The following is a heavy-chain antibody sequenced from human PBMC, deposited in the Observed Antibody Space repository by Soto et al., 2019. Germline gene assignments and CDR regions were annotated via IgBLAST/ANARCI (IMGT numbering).Heavy chain of an antibody. CDR1: GFTFSTYG. CDR3: AKSGLATVGTYFVH. J-gene: IGHJ4*02. V-gene: IGHV3-30*18. CDR2: ISYDGNKS. D-gene: IGHD6-13*01. Sequence: GSLRLSCAASGFTFSTYGMHWVRQAPGKGLEWVSFISYDGNKSYYAGSVKGRFSISRDNSKNTLYLQMNNLRPDDAAVYFCAKSGLATVGTYFVHWGQGTVVTVSS.